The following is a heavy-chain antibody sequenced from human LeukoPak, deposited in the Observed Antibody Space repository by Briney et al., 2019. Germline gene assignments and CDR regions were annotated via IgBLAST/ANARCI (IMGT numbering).Heavy chain of an antibody. J-gene: IGHJ4*02. CDR3: ARAEGYGGELDS. V-gene: IGHV3-30*04. CDR1: GFTFSTYP. D-gene: IGHD4-23*01. CDR2: IPYDGSNK. Sequence: GGSLRLSCAASGFTFSTYPMHWVRQAPGKGLEWVAVIPYDGSNKYYADSVKGRFTISRENSKNRLYLQMNSLRAEDTAVYYCARAEGYGGELDSWGQGTLVTVSS.